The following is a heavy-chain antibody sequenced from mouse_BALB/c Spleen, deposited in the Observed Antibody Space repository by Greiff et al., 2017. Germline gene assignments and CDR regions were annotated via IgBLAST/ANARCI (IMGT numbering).Heavy chain of an antibody. V-gene: IGHV5-4*02. Sequence: EVKLMESGGGLVKPGGSLKLSCAASGFTFSDYYMYWVRQTPEKRLEWVATISDGGSYTYYPDSVKGRFTISRDNAKNNLYLQMSSLKSEDTAMYYCARDRGNYSYNWGQGTTLTESS. CDR2: ISDGGSYT. D-gene: IGHD2-1*01. CDR3: ARDRGNYSYN. J-gene: IGHJ2*01. CDR1: GFTFSDYY.